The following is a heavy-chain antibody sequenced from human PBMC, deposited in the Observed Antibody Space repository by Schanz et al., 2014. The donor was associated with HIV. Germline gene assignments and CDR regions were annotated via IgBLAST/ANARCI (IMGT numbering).Heavy chain of an antibody. J-gene: IGHJ5*02. Sequence: QVQLVQSGAEVKKPGSSVKVSCESSGGRFSSYAINWVRQAPGQGLEWMGGIVPIFGTPNYAQNFQGRVTITADGSTTTAYMELTSLRYEDTAVYYCARGANCSGGSCPPRWFDPWGQGTLVTVSS. V-gene: IGHV1-69*01. CDR1: GGRFSSYA. D-gene: IGHD2-15*01. CDR2: IVPIFGTP. CDR3: ARGANCSGGSCPPRWFDP.